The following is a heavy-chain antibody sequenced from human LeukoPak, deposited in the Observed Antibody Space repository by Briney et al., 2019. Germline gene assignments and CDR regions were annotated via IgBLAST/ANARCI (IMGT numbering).Heavy chain of an antibody. CDR3: ARGMSAAYDYNWFDS. Sequence: SETLSLTCAVYGGSFSDYYWSWIRQPAGRGREWIGRIHASGSTRYNPSLKSRVTMSVDTSKNQFSLKLTSVTAADTALYFCARGMSAAYDYNWFDSWGQGTLVTVSS. V-gene: IGHV4-59*10. CDR2: IHASGST. J-gene: IGHJ5*01. D-gene: IGHD5-12*01. CDR1: GGSFSDYY.